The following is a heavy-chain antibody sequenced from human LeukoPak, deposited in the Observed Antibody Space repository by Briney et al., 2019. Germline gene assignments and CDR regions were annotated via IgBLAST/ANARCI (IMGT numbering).Heavy chain of an antibody. D-gene: IGHD1-26*01. CDR2: IYSGGST. J-gene: IGHJ4*02. CDR1: GFTVSSNY. V-gene: IGHV3-53*01. CDR3: ARSTTYVTYYFDY. Sequence: GGSLRLSCAASGFTVSSNYMSWVRQAPGKGLEWVSVIYSGGSTYYADSVKGRFTISRDNSKNTLYLQMNSPRAEDTAVYYCARSTTYVTYYFDYWGQGTLVTVSP.